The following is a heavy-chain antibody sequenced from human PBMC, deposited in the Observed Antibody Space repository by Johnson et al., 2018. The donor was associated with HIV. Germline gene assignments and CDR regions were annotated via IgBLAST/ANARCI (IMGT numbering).Heavy chain of an antibody. CDR2: ISWNSGSI. Sequence: VQLVESGGGLVQPGGSLRLSCAASGFTFDDYAMHWVRQAPGKGLEWVSGISWNSGSIGYADSVKGRFTISRDNAKNSLYLQMNSLRAEDTALYYCAKLVGASDAFDIWGQGTMVTVSS. D-gene: IGHD1-26*01. J-gene: IGHJ3*02. CDR1: GFTFDDYA. V-gene: IGHV3-9*01. CDR3: AKLVGASDAFDI.